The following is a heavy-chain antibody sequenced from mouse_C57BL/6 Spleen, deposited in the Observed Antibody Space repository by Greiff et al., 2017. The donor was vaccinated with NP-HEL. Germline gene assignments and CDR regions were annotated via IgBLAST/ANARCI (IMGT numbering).Heavy chain of an antibody. Sequence: VNLVESGGDLVKPGGSLKLSCAASGFTFSSYCLSLFPQTPDQILEWVAILSSRGCFTYYPDRVKGRFTISRDNAKNTLYLQMSSLKSEDTDMYYCARHEGYYHPDLDYWGQGTTLTVSS. D-gene: IGHD2-3*01. CDR1: GFTFSSYC. CDR3: ARHEGYYHPDLDY. J-gene: IGHJ2*01. CDR2: LSSRGCFT. V-gene: IGHV5-6*01.